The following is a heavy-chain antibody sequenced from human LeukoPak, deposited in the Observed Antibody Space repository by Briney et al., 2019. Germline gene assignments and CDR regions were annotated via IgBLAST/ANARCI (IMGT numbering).Heavy chain of an antibody. D-gene: IGHD4-17*01. CDR3: ARALHYGSYYFDY. CDR1: GGSFSGYY. Sequence: SEILSLTCAVYGGSFSGYYWSWIRQPPGKGLEWIGEINHSGSTNYNPSLKSRVTISVDTSKNQFSLKLSSVTAADTAVYYCARALHYGSYYFDYWGQGALVTVSS. CDR2: INHSGST. V-gene: IGHV4-34*01. J-gene: IGHJ4*02.